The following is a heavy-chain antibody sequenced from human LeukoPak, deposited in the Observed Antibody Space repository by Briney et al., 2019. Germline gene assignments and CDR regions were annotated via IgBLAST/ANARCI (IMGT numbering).Heavy chain of an antibody. V-gene: IGHV4-59*01. D-gene: IGHD6-13*01. J-gene: IGHJ3*01. CDR3: VRATAAGLNAFDF. CDR2: IHCSGST. Sequence: PSETLSLTCFVSGGSISSYFWNWIRQPPRKGLEWIGYIHCSGSTNYNPSLKSRVTISVDTSKNRLSLKLNSVTAADTAVYYCVRATAAGLNAFDFWGQGTMVTVSS. CDR1: GGSISSYF.